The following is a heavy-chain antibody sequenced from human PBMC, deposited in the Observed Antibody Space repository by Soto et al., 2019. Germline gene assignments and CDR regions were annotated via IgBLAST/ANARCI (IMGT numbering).Heavy chain of an antibody. Sequence: GGSLRLSCAASGFTFSSYAVSWVRQAPGKGPEWIPSISGSGSTIYYADSVKGRFTISRDNSKNTLYLQMSSLRAEDTAVYYCAKVFYYYDSSGYYYFDYWGQGTLVTVSS. CDR1: GFTFSSYA. J-gene: IGHJ4*02. CDR2: ISGSGSTI. CDR3: AKVFYYYDSSGYYYFDY. V-gene: IGHV3-23*01. D-gene: IGHD3-22*01.